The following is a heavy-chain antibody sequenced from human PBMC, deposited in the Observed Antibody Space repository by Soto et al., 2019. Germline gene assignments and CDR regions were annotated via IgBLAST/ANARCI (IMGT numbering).Heavy chain of an antibody. Sequence: PGESLKISCKGSGYSFTSYWISWVRQMPGKGLEWMGRIDPSDSYTNYSPSFQGHVTISADKSISTAYLQWSSLKASDTAMYYCARHSVYYYDSSATTGWFDPWGQGTLVTVSS. V-gene: IGHV5-10-1*01. D-gene: IGHD3-22*01. CDR3: ARHSVYYYDSSATTGWFDP. J-gene: IGHJ5*02. CDR1: GYSFTSYW. CDR2: IDPSDSYT.